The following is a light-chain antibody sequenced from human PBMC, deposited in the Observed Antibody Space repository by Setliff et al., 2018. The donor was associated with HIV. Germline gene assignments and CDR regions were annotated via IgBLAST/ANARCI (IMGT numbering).Light chain of an antibody. CDR2: DVT. J-gene: IGLJ1*01. CDR3: CSYAGTSTYI. CDR1: SGDVGAYNY. Sequence: QSVLTQPRSVSGSPGQSVTFSCTGSSGDVGAYNYVSWYQQHPGKAPKLIIYDVTKRPSGVPDRFSGSKSGDTASLTISGLQSEDEADYYCCSYAGTSTYIFGTGTKVTVL. V-gene: IGLV2-11*01.